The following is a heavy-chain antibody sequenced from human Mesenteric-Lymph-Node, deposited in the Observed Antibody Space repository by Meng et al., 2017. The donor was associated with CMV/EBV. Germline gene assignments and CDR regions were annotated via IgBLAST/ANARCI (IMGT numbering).Heavy chain of an antibody. V-gene: IGHV3-30*14. J-gene: IGHJ6*02. CDR2: ISSDVTTK. D-gene: IGHD3-3*01. CDR1: GFTFSTYT. CDR3: ARAPFEFWTDYQPFYFYHVMDV. Sequence: SLKISCAASGFTFSTYTMHWVRQAPGKGLEWVAVISSDVTTKFSADSVEGRFTISRDNSKNTLYLRMSSLRPEDTAMYYCARAPFEFWTDYQPFYFYHVMDVWGQGTTVTVSS.